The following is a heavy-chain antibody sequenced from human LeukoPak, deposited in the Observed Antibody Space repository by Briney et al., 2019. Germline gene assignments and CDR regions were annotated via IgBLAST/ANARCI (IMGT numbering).Heavy chain of an antibody. Sequence: GGSLRLSCAASGFTVSSNYMNWVRQAPGKGLEWVSVIYSGGTTYYADSVKGRFIIPRDNSKNTLYLQMNSLRAEDTAVYYCARALFGSGTYYHSFDSWGQGTLVTVSS. V-gene: IGHV3-53*01. J-gene: IGHJ4*02. CDR1: GFTVSSNY. CDR2: IYSGGTT. D-gene: IGHD3-10*01. CDR3: ARALFGSGTYYHSFDS.